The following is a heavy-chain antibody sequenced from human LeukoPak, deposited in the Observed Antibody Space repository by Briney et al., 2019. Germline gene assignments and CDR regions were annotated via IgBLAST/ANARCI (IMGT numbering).Heavy chain of an antibody. J-gene: IGHJ3*02. V-gene: IGHV3-21*06. Sequence: GGSLRLSCAASGFTFSTSAMNWVRQAPGKGLEWVSSINNVRSHIYYADSVRGRFTISRDNANNVLYLQMNSLRAEDTAVYYCARPELKYSGYGQDAFDIWGQGTMVTVSS. CDR1: GFTFSTSA. CDR3: ARPELKYSGYGQDAFDI. D-gene: IGHD5-12*01. CDR2: INNVRSHI.